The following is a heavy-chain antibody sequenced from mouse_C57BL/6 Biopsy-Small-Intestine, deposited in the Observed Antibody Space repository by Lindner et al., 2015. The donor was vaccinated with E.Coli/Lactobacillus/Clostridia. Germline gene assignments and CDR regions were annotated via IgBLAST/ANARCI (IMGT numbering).Heavy chain of an antibody. CDR1: GFNIKNTY. CDR2: IDPANGNT. V-gene: IGHV14-3*01. Sequence: VQLQESGAELVKPGASVKLSCTASGFNIKNTYMHWVKQRPEQGLEWIGRIDPANGNTKYAPRFQDKATITTDTSSNTAYLQVSSLTSEDTAVYYCARMGYGSRYWYFDVWGTGTTVTVSS. J-gene: IGHJ1*03. D-gene: IGHD1-1*01. CDR3: ARMGYGSRYWYFDV.